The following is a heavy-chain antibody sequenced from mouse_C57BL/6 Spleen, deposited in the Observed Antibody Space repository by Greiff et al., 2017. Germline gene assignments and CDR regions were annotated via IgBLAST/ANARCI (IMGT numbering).Heavy chain of an antibody. D-gene: IGHD4-1*01. V-gene: IGHV1-52*01. CDR1: GYTFTSYW. Sequence: QVQLKQPGAELVRPGSSVKLSCKASGYTFTSYWMHWVKQRPIQGLEWIGNIDPSDSETHYNQKFKDKATLTVDKSSSTAYMQLSSLTSEDSAVYYCARFAWDEGYYAMDYWGQGTSVTVSS. CDR2: IDPSDSET. J-gene: IGHJ4*01. CDR3: ARFAWDEGYYAMDY.